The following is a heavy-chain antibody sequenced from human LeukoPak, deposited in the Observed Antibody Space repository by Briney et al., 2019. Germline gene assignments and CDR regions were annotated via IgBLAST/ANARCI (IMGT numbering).Heavy chain of an antibody. Sequence: GGSLRLSCAASGFTFSSYWMSWVRQAPGKGLEWVANIKQDGSEKYYVDSVKGRFTISRDNSKNTLYLQMNSLRAEDTAVYYCAKGAVDIEYYFDYWGQGTLVTVSS. V-gene: IGHV3-7*01. CDR2: IKQDGSEK. D-gene: IGHD5-12*01. CDR1: GFTFSSYW. J-gene: IGHJ4*02. CDR3: AKGAVDIEYYFDY.